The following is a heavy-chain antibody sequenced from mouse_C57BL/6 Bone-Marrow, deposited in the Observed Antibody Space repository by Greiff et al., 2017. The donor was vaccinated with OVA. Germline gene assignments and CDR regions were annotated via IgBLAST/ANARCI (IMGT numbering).Heavy chain of an antibody. Sequence: EVQLQQSGPELVKPGASVKISCKASGYTFTDYYMNWVKQSHGKSLEWIGDINPNNGGTSYNQKFKGKATLTVDKSSSTAYMELRSLTSEDSAVYYCARGYYGSSGWYFDVWGTGTTVTVSS. CDR2: INPNNGGT. CDR1: GYTFTDYY. J-gene: IGHJ1*03. CDR3: ARGYYGSSGWYFDV. D-gene: IGHD1-1*01. V-gene: IGHV1-26*01.